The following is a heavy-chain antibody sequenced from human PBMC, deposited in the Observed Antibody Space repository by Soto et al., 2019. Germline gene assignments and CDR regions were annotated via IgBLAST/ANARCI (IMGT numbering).Heavy chain of an antibody. Sequence: QVQLQQWGAGLLKPSETLSLTCAVYGGSFSGYYWSWIRQPPGKGLEWIGEINHSGSTNYNPSLKSRVTISVDTSKNQFSLKLSSVTAADTAVYYCARGRSSTRSYYYYYGMDVWGQGTTVTVSS. CDR2: INHSGST. CDR3: ARGRSSTRSYYYYYGMDV. J-gene: IGHJ6*02. CDR1: GGSFSGYY. D-gene: IGHD2-2*01. V-gene: IGHV4-34*01.